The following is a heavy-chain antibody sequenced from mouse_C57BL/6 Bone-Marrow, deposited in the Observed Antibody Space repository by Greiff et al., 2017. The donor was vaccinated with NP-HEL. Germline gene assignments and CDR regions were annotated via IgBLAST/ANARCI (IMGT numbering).Heavy chain of an antibody. Sequence: VQLQQSGAELVRPGTSVKVSCKASGYAFTNYLIEWVKQRPGQGLEWIGVINPGSGGTNYNEKFKGKATLTADKSSSTAYMQLSSLTSEDSAVYLCARYCGSSFYWYCDVGGTGTTATVAS. CDR2: INPGSGGT. CDR1: GYAFTNYL. CDR3: ARYCGSSFYWYCDV. J-gene: IGHJ1*03. D-gene: IGHD1-1*01. V-gene: IGHV1-54*01.